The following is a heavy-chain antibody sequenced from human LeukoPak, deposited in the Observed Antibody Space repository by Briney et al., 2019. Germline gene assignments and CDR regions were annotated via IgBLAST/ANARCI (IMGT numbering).Heavy chain of an antibody. CDR3: ARDPGWGALDY. D-gene: IGHD3-16*01. CDR2: IKQDGNDK. J-gene: IGHJ4*02. V-gene: IGHV3-7*03. Sequence: GGSLRLSCAASGFTFSTYWMSWVRQAPGKGLEWVANIKQDGNDKYYVDSVKGRFTISRDNAKNSLYLQMNSLRVEDTAVYYCARDPGWGALDYWGQGALVIVSS. CDR1: GFTFSTYW.